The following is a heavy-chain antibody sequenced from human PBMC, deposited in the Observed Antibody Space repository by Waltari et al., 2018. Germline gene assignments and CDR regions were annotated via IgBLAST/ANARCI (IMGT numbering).Heavy chain of an antibody. Sequence: QVHLQQWGAGPLKPSETLSLPCAVYVGSFRGFYWGWIRQPPGKGLEWIGEIDHNEDTTYNPSLKDRVTISVDTSKTQFSLSLSSVTAADTAVYFCVREWILLPHDVFDIWGQGTMVTVSS. CDR1: VGSFRGFY. J-gene: IGHJ3*02. CDR2: IDHNEDT. V-gene: IGHV4-34*01. D-gene: IGHD5-12*01. CDR3: VREWILLPHDVFDI.